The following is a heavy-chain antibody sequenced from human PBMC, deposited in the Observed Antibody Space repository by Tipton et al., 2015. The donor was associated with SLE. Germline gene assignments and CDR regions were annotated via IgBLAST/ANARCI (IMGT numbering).Heavy chain of an antibody. J-gene: IGHJ4*02. CDR2: INHSGST. D-gene: IGHD5-24*01. CDR1: GGSFSGYY. V-gene: IGHV4-34*01. CDR3: ARCHRDGYSEVFDY. Sequence: TLSLTCAVYGGSFSGYYWSWIRQPPGKGLEWIGEINHSGSTNYNPSLKSRVTISVDTSKNQFSLKLSSVTAADTAVYYCARCHRDGYSEVFDYWGQGTLVTVSS.